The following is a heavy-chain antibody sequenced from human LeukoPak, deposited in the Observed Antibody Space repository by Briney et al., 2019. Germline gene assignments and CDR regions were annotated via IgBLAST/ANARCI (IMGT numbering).Heavy chain of an antibody. D-gene: IGHD2-2*01. CDR3: ARTLRYCSSTSCYYYYYYMDV. CDR1: GGSISSYY. CDR2: IYTSGST. V-gene: IGHV4-4*07. J-gene: IGHJ6*03. Sequence: SETLSLTCTVSGGSISSYYWSWIRQPAGKGLEWIGRIYTSGSTNYNPSLKGRVTMSVDTSKNQFSLKLSSVTAADTAVYYCARTLRYCSSTSCYYYYYYMDVWGKGTTVTVSS.